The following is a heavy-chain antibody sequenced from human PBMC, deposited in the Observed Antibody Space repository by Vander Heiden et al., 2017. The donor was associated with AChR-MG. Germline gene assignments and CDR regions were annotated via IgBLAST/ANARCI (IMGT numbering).Heavy chain of an antibody. D-gene: IGHD2-8*02. CDR2: ISGSGGST. CDR1: GFTFSSYA. V-gene: IGHV3-23*01. CDR3: AKDLMVYAQHFYYYYMDV. J-gene: IGHJ6*03. Sequence: EVQLLESGGGLVQPGGSLRLPCAASGFTFSSYAMSWVRQAPGKGLEWVSAISGSGGSTYYADSVKGRVTISRDNSKNTLSLQMNSLRAEETAVYYCAKDLMVYAQHFYYYYMDVWGKGTTVTVSS.